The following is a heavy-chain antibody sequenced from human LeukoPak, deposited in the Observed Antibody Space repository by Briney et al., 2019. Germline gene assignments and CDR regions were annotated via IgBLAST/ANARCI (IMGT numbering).Heavy chain of an antibody. CDR2: ISYDGSNK. CDR3: AKDLSWGGFDY. D-gene: IGHD3-16*02. CDR1: GFTSSSYG. V-gene: IGHV3-30*18. Sequence: GGSLRLSCAASGFTSSSYGMHWVRQAPGKGLEWVAVISYDGSNKYYADSVKGRFTISRDNSKNTLYLQMNSLRAEDTAVYYCAKDLSWGGFDYWGQGTLVTVSS. J-gene: IGHJ4*02.